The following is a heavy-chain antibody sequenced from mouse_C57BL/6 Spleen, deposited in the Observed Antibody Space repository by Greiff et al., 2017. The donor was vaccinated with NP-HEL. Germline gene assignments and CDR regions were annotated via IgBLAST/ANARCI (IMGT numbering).Heavy chain of an antibody. D-gene: IGHD3-2*02. CDR3: ARYSSGYIDYAIDY. CDR2: IYPANGNT. CDR1: GFNFTNSY. Sequence: VQLQESVAELVRPGASVKLSCTASGFNFTNSYMHWVKQRPEQGLEWIGRIYPANGNTKYTPKFQGKATLTADTSSNTAYLQLSSLTSEDTAIYDCARYSSGYIDYAIDYWGQGTSVTVSS. V-gene: IGHV14-3*01. J-gene: IGHJ4*01.